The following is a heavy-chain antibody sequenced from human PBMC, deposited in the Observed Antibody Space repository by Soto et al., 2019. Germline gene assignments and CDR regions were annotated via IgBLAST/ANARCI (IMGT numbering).Heavy chain of an antibody. CDR1: GGSISSGGYY. V-gene: IGHV4-31*03. Sequence: SETPSLTCTVSGGSISSGGYYWSWIRQHPGKGLEWIGYIYYSGSTYYNPSLKSRVTISVDTSKNQFSLKLSSVTAADTAVYYCARGAINTYYDFWSGYYGAPWFDPWGQGTLVTVSS. J-gene: IGHJ5*02. CDR2: IYYSGST. D-gene: IGHD3-3*01. CDR3: ARGAINTYYDFWSGYYGAPWFDP.